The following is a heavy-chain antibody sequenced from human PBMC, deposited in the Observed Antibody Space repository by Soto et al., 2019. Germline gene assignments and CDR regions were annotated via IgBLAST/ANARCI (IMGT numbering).Heavy chain of an antibody. CDR3: ARDWRDDSSGYYSHYYGMDV. CDR1: GGTFSSYA. D-gene: IGHD3-22*01. Sequence: QVQLVQSGAEVKKPGSSVKVSCKASGGTFSSYAISWVRQAPGQGLEWMGGIIPIFGTANYAQKFQGRVTITAAKSTSTAYMELSSLRSEDTAVYSCARDWRDDSSGYYSHYYGMDVWGQGTTVTVSS. CDR2: IIPIFGTA. J-gene: IGHJ6*02. V-gene: IGHV1-69*06.